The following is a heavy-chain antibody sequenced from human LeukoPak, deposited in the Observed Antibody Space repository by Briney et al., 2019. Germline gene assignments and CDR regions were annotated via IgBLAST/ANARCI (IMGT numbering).Heavy chain of an antibody. CDR1: GFTVSSNY. V-gene: IGHV3-7*01. Sequence: GGSLRLSCAASGFTVSSNYMSWVRQAPGKGLEWVANINQDGSEKYYVDSVKGRFTISRDNAKNSLYLQMNSLRAEDTAVYYCARDLFHSGWYSFDYWGQGTLVTVSS. CDR3: ARDLFHSGWYSFDY. J-gene: IGHJ4*02. CDR2: INQDGSEK. D-gene: IGHD6-19*01.